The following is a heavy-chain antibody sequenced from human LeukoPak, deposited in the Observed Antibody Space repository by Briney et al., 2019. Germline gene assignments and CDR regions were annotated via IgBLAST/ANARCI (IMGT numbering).Heavy chain of an antibody. CDR3: ARAPGPYCSGGSCWGDY. CDR1: GFTFSSYS. Sequence: GGSLRLSCAASGFTFSSYSMNWVRQAPGKGLEWVSSISSSSSYIYYADSVKGRFTISRDNAKNSLYLQMNSLRAEDTAVYYCARAPGPYCSGGSCWGDYWGQGTLVTVSS. J-gene: IGHJ4*02. V-gene: IGHV3-21*01. CDR2: ISSSSSYI. D-gene: IGHD2-15*01.